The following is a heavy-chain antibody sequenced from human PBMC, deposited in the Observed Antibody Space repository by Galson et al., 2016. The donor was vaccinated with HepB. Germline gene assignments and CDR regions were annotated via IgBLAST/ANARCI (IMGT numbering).Heavy chain of an antibody. CDR2: IDGDGSTT. Sequence: LRLSCAASEFTFSTYWMHWVRQAPGKGLVWVSRIDGDGSTTIYADSVKGRFTISRDNAKNTLYLQMNSLRAEDPAVYYCARDRHYYDNSGYPQPSRFFERWGRGTLVTVSS. CDR3: ARDRHYYDNSGYPQPSRFFER. D-gene: IGHD3-22*01. V-gene: IGHV3-74*01. CDR1: EFTFSTYW. J-gene: IGHJ2*01.